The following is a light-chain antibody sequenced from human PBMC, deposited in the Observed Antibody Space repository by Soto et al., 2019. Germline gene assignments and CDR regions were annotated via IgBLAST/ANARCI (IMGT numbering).Light chain of an antibody. CDR1: QDISNH. CDR3: LQHNGYPGT. V-gene: IGKV1-17*03. Sequence: DIQMTQSPSAMSASVGDRVTITCRASQDISNHVAWFQQKPGKVPKRLIYVASSLQSGVPSRFSGSGSGTEFTLKLSSRQPEDFATYFGLQHNGYPGTFAKGTKVEIK. J-gene: IGKJ1*01. CDR2: VAS.